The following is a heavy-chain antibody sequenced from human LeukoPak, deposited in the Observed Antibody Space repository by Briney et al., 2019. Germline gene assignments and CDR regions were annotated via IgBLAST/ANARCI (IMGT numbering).Heavy chain of an antibody. CDR1: GYTFTSYA. CDR2: INAGNGNT. V-gene: IGHV1-3*01. CDR3: ARGVYHYYGSGRVAFDI. D-gene: IGHD3-10*01. J-gene: IGHJ3*02. Sequence: ASVKVSCKASGYTFTSYAMHWVRQAPGQRLEWMGWINAGNGNTKYSQKFQGRVTITRDISASTAYMELSSLRSEDTAVYYCARGVYHYYGSGRVAFDIWGQGTMVTVSS.